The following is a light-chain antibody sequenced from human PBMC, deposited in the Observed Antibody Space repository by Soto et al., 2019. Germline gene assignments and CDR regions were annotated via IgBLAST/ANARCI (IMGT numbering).Light chain of an antibody. CDR1: QSVSSN. V-gene: IGKV3-15*01. CDR2: GAS. Sequence: EIVLTQSAATLSVSPGERATLSFRASQSVSSNLAWYQQKPGQAPRLLIHGASTRATGIPARFDGGGSGTDFTLTISRLEPEDFAVYYCQQYASRPWTFGHGTKVDI. J-gene: IGKJ1*01. CDR3: QQYASRPWT.